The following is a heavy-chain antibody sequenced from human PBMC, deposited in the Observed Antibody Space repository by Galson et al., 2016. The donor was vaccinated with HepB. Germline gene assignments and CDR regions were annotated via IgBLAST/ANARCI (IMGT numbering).Heavy chain of an antibody. J-gene: IGHJ4*02. CDR2: IKQDGSEK. Sequence: SLRLSCAGSGFMFETYWMSWVRRVPGKGLEWVANIKQDGSEKFYADSLRGRFTVSRANAQNSVFLQMNSLRAEDTAVYYCARGRATSVRGLVGYYFDWWGQGTRVAVSS. D-gene: IGHD3-10*01. V-gene: IGHV3-7*01. CDR1: GFMFETYW. CDR3: ARGRATSVRGLVGYYFDW.